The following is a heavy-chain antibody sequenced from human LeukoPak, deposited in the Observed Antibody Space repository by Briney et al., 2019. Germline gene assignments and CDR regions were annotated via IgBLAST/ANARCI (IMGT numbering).Heavy chain of an antibody. V-gene: IGHV1-3*01. J-gene: IGHJ4*02. CDR2: INAGNGNT. D-gene: IGHD3-3*01. Sequence: RASVKVSCTASGYTFTSYAMHWVRQAPGQRLEWMGWINAGNGNTKYSQKFQGRVTITRDTSASTAYMELSSLRSEDTAVYYCARGEMNYDFWSGSQWAFDYWGQGTLVTVSS. CDR1: GYTFTSYA. CDR3: ARGEMNYDFWSGSQWAFDY.